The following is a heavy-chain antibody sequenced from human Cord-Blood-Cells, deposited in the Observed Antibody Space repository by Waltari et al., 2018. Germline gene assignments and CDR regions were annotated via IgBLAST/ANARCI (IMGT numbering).Heavy chain of an antibody. Sequence: QLQLQESGPGLVKPSETLSLTCTVPGGPISSSSYSWGWLRQPPGKELEWIGSIYYSGSTYYNPSLKSRVTISVDTSKNQFSLKLSSVTAADTAVYYCARRSIAAAGTDYWGQGTLVTVSS. CDR3: ARRSIAAAGTDY. V-gene: IGHV4-39*01. D-gene: IGHD6-13*01. CDR1: GGPISSSSYS. CDR2: IYYSGST. J-gene: IGHJ4*02.